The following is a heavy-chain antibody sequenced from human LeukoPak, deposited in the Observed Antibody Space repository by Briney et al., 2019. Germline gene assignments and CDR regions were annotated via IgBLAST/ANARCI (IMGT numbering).Heavy chain of an antibody. J-gene: IGHJ5*02. CDR3: ARVLGARFDP. Sequence: SETLSLTCTVSGGSINNYYWSWIRQPPGKGLDWIGYISYSGRTNYNPSLKSRVTISVDTSKNQFSLKLSSVTAADTAVYYCARVLGARFDPWGQGTLVTVSS. CDR2: ISYSGRT. V-gene: IGHV4-59*12. CDR1: GGSINNYY. D-gene: IGHD3-3*02.